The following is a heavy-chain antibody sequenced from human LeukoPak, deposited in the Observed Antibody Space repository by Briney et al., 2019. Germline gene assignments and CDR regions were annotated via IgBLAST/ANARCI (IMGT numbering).Heavy chain of an antibody. Sequence: GGSLRLSCAASGFTFSNAWMSWVRQAPGKGLEWVGRIKRKTDGGTTDYAAPVKGRFTISRDDSKNTLYLQMKSLKTEDTAVYYCTTVGSGSYWVYYYYMDVWGKGTTVTVSS. CDR3: TTVGSGSYWVYYYYMDV. CDR1: GFTFSNAW. CDR2: IKRKTDGGTT. J-gene: IGHJ6*03. D-gene: IGHD1-26*01. V-gene: IGHV3-15*01.